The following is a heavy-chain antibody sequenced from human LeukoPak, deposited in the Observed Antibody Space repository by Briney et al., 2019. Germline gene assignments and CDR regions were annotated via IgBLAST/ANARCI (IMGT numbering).Heavy chain of an antibody. CDR1: GFTFSSYG. J-gene: IGHJ6*03. V-gene: IGHV3-23*01. CDR3: AKYLRVRGVIIPYYYYYMDV. CDR2: ISGSGGST. D-gene: IGHD3-10*01. Sequence: GGSLRLSCAASGFTFSSYGMSWVRQAPGKGLEWVSAISGSGGSTYYADSVKGRFTISRDNSKNTLYLQMNSLRAEDTAVYYCAKYLRVRGVIIPYYYYYMDVWGKGTTVTISS.